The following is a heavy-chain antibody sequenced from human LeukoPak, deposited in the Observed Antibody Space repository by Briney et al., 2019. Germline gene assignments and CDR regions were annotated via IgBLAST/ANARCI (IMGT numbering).Heavy chain of an antibody. D-gene: IGHD1-26*01. CDR1: GGSISSYY. V-gene: IGHV4-59*01. Sequence: SETLSLTCTVSGGSISSYYWSWIRQPPGKGLEWIGYIYYTGSANYNPSLKSRVTISVDTSKNQFSLKLSSVTAADTAVYYCARGNSGSYYGFDYWGQGTLVTVSS. CDR3: ARGNSGSYYGFDY. CDR2: IYYTGSA. J-gene: IGHJ4*02.